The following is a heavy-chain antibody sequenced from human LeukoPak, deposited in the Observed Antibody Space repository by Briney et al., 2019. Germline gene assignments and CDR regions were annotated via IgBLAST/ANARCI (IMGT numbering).Heavy chain of an antibody. CDR3: ARGGYYYDSSGYYYVDDDY. CDR2: IIPIFGIA. Sequence: SVKVSCKASGGTFSSYAISWVRQAPGQGLEWMGRIIPIFGIANYAQKFQGRVTITADKSTSTAYMELSSLRSEDTAVYYCARGGYYYDSSGYYYVDDDYWGQGTLVTVSS. V-gene: IGHV1-69*04. CDR1: GGTFSSYA. J-gene: IGHJ4*02. D-gene: IGHD3-22*01.